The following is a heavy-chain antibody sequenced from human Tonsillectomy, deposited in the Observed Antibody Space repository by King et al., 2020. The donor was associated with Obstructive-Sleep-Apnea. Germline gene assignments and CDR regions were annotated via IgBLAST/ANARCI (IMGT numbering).Heavy chain of an antibody. CDR2: IRQDGSDK. V-gene: IGHV3-7*01. J-gene: IGHJ4*02. Sequence: VQLVQSGGGLVQPGGSLRLSCAASGFTFNNYWMSWVRQTPGKGLEWLANIRQDGSDKHYVDSVKGRFTISRDNAENSLYLQMNSLRAEDTAVYYCTIDYASTGTTGYYGIDYWGQGTLVTVSS. CDR1: GFTFNNYW. CDR3: TIDYASTGTTGYYGIDY. D-gene: IGHD3-9*01.